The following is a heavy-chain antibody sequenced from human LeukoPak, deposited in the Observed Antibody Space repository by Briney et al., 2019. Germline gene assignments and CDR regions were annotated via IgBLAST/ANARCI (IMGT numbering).Heavy chain of an antibody. D-gene: IGHD4-17*01. V-gene: IGHV3-23*01. CDR2: ISGSGGST. J-gene: IGHJ4*02. CDR3: AKEPRPGGYGDGLVDYFDY. CDR1: GFTFSSYG. Sequence: QSGGSLRLSCAASGFTFSSYGMSWVRQAPGKGLEWVSAISGSGGSTYYADSVKGRFTISRDNSKNTLYLQMNSLRAEDTAVYYCAKEPRPGGYGDGLVDYFDYWGQGTLVTVSS.